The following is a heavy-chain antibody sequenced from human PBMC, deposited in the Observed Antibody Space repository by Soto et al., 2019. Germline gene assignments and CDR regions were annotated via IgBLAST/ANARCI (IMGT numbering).Heavy chain of an antibody. V-gene: IGHV1-18*01. D-gene: IGHD3-10*01. CDR2: ISAYNGNT. Sequence: QVQLVQSGAEVKKPGASVKVSCKASGYTFTSYGISWVRQAPGQGLEWMGWISAYNGNTNYAQKLQGRVTMTTDTTTSXXYXEXXSLRSDDTAVYYCARDRGRITMVRGVIIPTASSGYWGQGTLVTVSS. CDR3: ARDRGRITMVRGVIIPTASSGY. J-gene: IGHJ4*02. CDR1: GYTFTSYG.